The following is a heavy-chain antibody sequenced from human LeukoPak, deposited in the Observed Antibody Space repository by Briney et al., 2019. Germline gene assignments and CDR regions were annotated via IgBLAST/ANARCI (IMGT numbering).Heavy chain of an antibody. D-gene: IGHD5-18*01. CDR1: GFTFSSYE. CDR2: ISSSGSTI. Sequence: PGGSLRLSCAASGFTFSSYEMNWVRQAPGKGLEWVSYISSSGSTIYYADSVKGRFAISRDNAKNSLYLQMNSLRAEDTAVYYCASVGYSYGFGFGYWGQGTLVTVSS. CDR3: ASVGYSYGFGFGY. V-gene: IGHV3-48*03. J-gene: IGHJ4*02.